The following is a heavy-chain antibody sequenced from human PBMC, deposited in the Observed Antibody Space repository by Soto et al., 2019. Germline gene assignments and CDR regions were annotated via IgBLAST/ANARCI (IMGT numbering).Heavy chain of an antibody. CDR1: GFSLSGYE. D-gene: IGHD6-19*01. V-gene: IGHV3-48*03. Sequence: EEILVESGGGLVHPGGSLRLSCAASGFSLSGYEMNWVRQAPGRGLEWVSYISGSGWTIYYADSVKGRFTISRDDANNLVPQPMKRLSCEGTSAYYGTRDGVSFSVAERTYMAMDVWAQEASFTVS. J-gene: IGHJ6*02. CDR3: TRDGVSFSVAERTYMAMDV. CDR2: ISGSGWTI.